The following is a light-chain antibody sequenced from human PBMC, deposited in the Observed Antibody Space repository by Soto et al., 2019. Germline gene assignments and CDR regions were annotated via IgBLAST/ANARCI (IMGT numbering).Light chain of an antibody. CDR2: AVN. CDR3: SSYAGPNFVV. V-gene: IGLV2-8*01. Sequence: QSALTQPPSASGSPGQSVTISCSGINFDVEDRYISWYQQRPGQAPKLMIYAVNQRPSGVPDRFSGFRSGNTASLIVSGLQTEDEGAYYCSSYAGPNFVVFGGGTKLTVL. J-gene: IGLJ2*01. CDR1: NFDVEDRY.